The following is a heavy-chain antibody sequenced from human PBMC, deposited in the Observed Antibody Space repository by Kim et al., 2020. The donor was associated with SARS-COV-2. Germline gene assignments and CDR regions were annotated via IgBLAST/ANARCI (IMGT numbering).Heavy chain of an antibody. D-gene: IGHD2-15*01. CDR1: GYSFTTYD. V-gene: IGHV1-3*04. J-gene: IGHJ6*02. CDR2: INTGNGNT. Sequence: ASVKVSCKASGYSFTTYDIHWVRQAPGQRLEWMGWINTGNGNTKYSQKFQGRVTITRDTSASTAYMELSSLRSEDTAVYYCARDWGVWCSGGSCYSYYPMDVWGQGTTVTVSS. CDR3: ARDWGVWCSGGSCYSYYPMDV.